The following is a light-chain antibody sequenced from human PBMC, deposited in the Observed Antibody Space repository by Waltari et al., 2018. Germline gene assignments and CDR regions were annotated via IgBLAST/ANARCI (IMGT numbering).Light chain of an antibody. CDR1: QSINSY. CDR2: AAS. V-gene: IGKV1-39*01. Sequence: DTQMTQSPSSLSASVGDRDTITCRASQSINSYLNWYQQKPGKAPKLLIYAASSLQSGVPSRFSGSGSGTDFTLTISSLQPEDFATYYCQQSYSTPWTFGQGTKVEIK. J-gene: IGKJ1*01. CDR3: QQSYSTPWT.